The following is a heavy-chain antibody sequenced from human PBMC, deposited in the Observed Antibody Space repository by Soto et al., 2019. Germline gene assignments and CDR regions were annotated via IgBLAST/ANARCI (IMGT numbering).Heavy chain of an antibody. CDR3: AKEFHYDASRQYSHPSFDA. Sequence: PGGSLRFSCAASGFSFSSYAMSWVRQGPPQGLECVASISNRGGRTYYADSVKGRFSISRDNSANAVYLDMDNLRAEDTGIYYCAKEFHYDASRQYSHPSFDAWGQGA. CDR2: ISNRGGRT. D-gene: IGHD3-22*01. CDR1: GFSFSSYA. J-gene: IGHJ4*02. V-gene: IGHV3-23*01.